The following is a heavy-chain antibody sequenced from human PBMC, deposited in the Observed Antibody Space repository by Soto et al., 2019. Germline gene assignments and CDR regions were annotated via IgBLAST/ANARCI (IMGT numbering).Heavy chain of an antibody. D-gene: IGHD3-10*01. CDR2: IIPILGIA. CDR3: ARDLLYGSGIYYNVFGWFDP. J-gene: IGHJ5*02. CDR1: GGTFSSYT. V-gene: IGHV1-69*08. Sequence: QVQLVQSGAEVKKPGSSVKVSCKASGGTFSSYTISWVRQAPGQGLEWMGRIIPILGIANYAQKFQGRVTITADKSTSTAYMGRSSVRSEETAVFYCARDLLYGSGIYYNVFGWFDPGGQGTLLTVSS.